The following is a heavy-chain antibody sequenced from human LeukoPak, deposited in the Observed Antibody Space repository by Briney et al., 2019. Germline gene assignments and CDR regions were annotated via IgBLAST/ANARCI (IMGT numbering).Heavy chain of an antibody. V-gene: IGHV1-3*01. D-gene: IGHD3-16*01. CDR2: INAGNGNT. CDR3: ARDLTPGVMAN. CDR1: GYTFTSYA. Sequence: ASVKVSFKASGYTFTSYAMHWVRQAPGQRLEWMGWINAGNGNTKYSQKFQGRVTITRDTSASTAYMELSSLRSEDTAVYYCARDLTPGVMANWGQGTLVTVSS. J-gene: IGHJ4*02.